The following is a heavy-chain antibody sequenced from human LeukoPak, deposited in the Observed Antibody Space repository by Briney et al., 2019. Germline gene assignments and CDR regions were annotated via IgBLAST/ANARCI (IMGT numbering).Heavy chain of an antibody. CDR2: IYHSGST. CDR1: GYSISSGYY. J-gene: IGHJ4*02. V-gene: IGHV4-38-2*02. Sequence: SETLSLTCSVSGYSISSGYYWGWIRQPPGMGLEWIGNIYHSGSTYYNPSLKSRVTISLDTSKNQFSLKLSSVTAADTAVYYCARKDPGYSGYSDFDYWGQGTLVTVSS. CDR3: ARKDPGYSGYSDFDY. D-gene: IGHD5-12*01.